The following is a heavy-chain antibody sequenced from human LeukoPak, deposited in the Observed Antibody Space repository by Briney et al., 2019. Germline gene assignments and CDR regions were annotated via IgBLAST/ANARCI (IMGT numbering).Heavy chain of an antibody. Sequence: SQTLSLTCTVSGGSISSGGYYWNWIRQHPGKGLEWVGYISYSGSAYYNPSLKSRVAISLDTSNNQFSLRLSSVTAADTAMYYCARGGGSNTSWYYSFDYWGQGTLVTVSS. CDR3: ARGGGSNTSWYYSFDY. J-gene: IGHJ4*02. CDR1: GGSISSGGYY. D-gene: IGHD2-2*01. CDR2: ISYSGSA. V-gene: IGHV4-31*03.